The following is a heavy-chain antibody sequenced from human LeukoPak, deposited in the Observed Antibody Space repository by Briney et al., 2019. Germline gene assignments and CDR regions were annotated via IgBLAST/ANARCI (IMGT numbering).Heavy chain of an antibody. V-gene: IGHV4-59*12. CDR2: MYYSGNT. D-gene: IGHD4-17*01. CDR1: GGSISSYY. J-gene: IGHJ4*02. Sequence: ASETLSLTCTVSGGSISSYYWSWIRQAPGKGLEWLGFMYYSGNTHYNPSLKSRITIFVDTSKNQFFLNLSSVTAADTAVYYCVRGFDYAFYDWGQGTLVTVSS. CDR3: VRGFDYAFYD.